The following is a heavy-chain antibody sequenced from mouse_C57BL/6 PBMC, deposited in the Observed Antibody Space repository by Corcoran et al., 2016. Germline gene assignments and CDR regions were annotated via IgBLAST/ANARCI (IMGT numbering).Heavy chain of an antibody. D-gene: IGHD2-3*01. Sequence: QVQLQQSGAELARPGASVKLSCKASGYTCTSYGMSWVKQRTGQGLEWIGEIYPRSGNTYYNEKFKGKATLTADKSSSTAYMELRSLTSEDSAVYFCARAYDGYPPFAYWGQGTLVTVSA. CDR1: GYTCTSYG. J-gene: IGHJ3*01. CDR3: ARAYDGYPPFAY. V-gene: IGHV1-81*01. CDR2: IYPRSGNT.